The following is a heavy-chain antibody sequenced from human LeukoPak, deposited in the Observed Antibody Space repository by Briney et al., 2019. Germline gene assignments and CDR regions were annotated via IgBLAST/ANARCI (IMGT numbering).Heavy chain of an antibody. D-gene: IGHD6-19*01. J-gene: IGHJ4*02. CDR3: ARDLKRGYSSGRYSWGTGSSNDY. V-gene: IGHV1-2*02. CDR1: GYTFTGYY. Sequence: ASVKVSCKASGYTFTGYYMHWVRQAPGQGLEWMGWINPNSGGTNYAQKFQGRVTMTRDTSISTAYMELSRLRSDDTAVYYCARDLKRGYSSGRYSWGTGSSNDYWGQGTLVTVSS. CDR2: INPNSGGT.